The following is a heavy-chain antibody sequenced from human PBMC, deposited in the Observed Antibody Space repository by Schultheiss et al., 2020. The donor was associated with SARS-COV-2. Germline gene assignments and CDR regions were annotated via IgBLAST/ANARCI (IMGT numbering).Heavy chain of an antibody. J-gene: IGHJ6*02. CDR1: GGSFSGYY. Sequence: SQTLSLTCAVYGGSFSGYYWSWTRQPPGKGLEWIGEINHSGSTNYNPSLKSRVTISVDTSKNQFSLKLSSVTAADTAVYYCARVRIVVVPAAMGYYYYGMDVWGQGITVTVSS. CDR2: INHSGST. D-gene: IGHD2-2*01. CDR3: ARVRIVVVPAAMGYYYYGMDV. V-gene: IGHV4-34*01.